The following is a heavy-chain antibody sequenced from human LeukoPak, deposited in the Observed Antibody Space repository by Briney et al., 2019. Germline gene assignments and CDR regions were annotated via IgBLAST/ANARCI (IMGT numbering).Heavy chain of an antibody. CDR2: FDPEDGET. J-gene: IGHJ3*02. CDR1: GYTLTELS. D-gene: IGHD1-1*01. Sequence: ASVKVSCKVSGYTLTELSMHWVRQAPGKGLEWMGGFDPEDGETIYAQKFQGRVTMTEDTSTDTAYMELSSLRSEGTAVYYCATERTGTTGATYDAFDIWGQGTMVTVSS. V-gene: IGHV1-24*01. CDR3: ATERTGTTGATYDAFDI.